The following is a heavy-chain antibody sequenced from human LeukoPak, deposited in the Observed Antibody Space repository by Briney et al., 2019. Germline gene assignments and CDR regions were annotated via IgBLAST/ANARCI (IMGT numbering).Heavy chain of an antibody. D-gene: IGHD3-10*02. Sequence: GSLRLSCAASGFTFSSYSMNWVRQAPGKGLEWVSYISSRNSTIYYADSVKGRFTISRDNAKNSLYLQMNSLRAEDTAVYYCAELGITMIGGVWGKGTTVTISS. V-gene: IGHV3-48*04. CDR3: AELGITMIGGV. CDR1: GFTFSSYS. J-gene: IGHJ6*04. CDR2: ISSRNSTI.